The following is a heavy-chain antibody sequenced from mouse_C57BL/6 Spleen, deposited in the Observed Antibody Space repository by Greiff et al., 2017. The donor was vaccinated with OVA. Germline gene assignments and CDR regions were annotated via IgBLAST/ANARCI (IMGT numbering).Heavy chain of an antibody. V-gene: IGHV1-53*01. Sequence: QVQLKQPGTELVKPGASVKLSCKASGYTFTSYWMHWVKQRPGQGLEWIGNINPSNGGTNYNEKFKSKATLTVDKSSSTAYMQLSSLTSEDSAVYYCAREGGDYYGSSLLGYWGQGTTLTVSS. J-gene: IGHJ2*01. CDR1: GYTFTSYW. CDR3: AREGGDYYGSSLLGY. CDR2: INPSNGGT. D-gene: IGHD1-1*01.